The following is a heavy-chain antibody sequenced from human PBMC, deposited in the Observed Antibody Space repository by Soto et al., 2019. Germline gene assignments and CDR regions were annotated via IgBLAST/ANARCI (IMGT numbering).Heavy chain of an antibody. Sequence: QVPLVQSGAEVKKPGSSVTVSCKASGGTFSSYAIHWVRQAPGQGLEWKGGIIPMYGPAKYAQRFQGRVTITADESTTTVYMELTSLTSKDTAVYYCARVTSMVRGVIDNWFDPWGHGTLVTVSS. D-gene: IGHD3-10*01. J-gene: IGHJ5*02. CDR3: ARVTSMVRGVIDNWFDP. CDR1: GGTFSSYA. V-gene: IGHV1-69*01. CDR2: IIPMYGPA.